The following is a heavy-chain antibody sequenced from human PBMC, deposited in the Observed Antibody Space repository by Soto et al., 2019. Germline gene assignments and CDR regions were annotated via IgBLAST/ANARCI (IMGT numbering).Heavy chain of an antibody. V-gene: IGHV1-69*13. D-gene: IGHD6-13*01. Sequence: SVKVSCKASGGTFSSYAISWVRQAPGQGLEWMGGIIPIFGTANYAQKFQGRVTITADESTSTAYMELSSLRSEDTAVYYCARDWPYSSSPKWFAPWGQGTLVTVSS. CDR3: ARDWPYSSSPKWFAP. CDR2: IIPIFGTA. J-gene: IGHJ5*02. CDR1: GGTFSSYA.